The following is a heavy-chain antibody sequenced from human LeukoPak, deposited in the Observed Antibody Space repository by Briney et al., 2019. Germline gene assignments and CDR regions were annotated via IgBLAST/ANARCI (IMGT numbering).Heavy chain of an antibody. CDR1: GFTFSSYS. D-gene: IGHD3-10*01. Sequence: GGSLRLSCAASGFTFSSYSMNWVRQAPGKGLEWVSYISSASNTIYYADSVKGRFTISRDNAKNSLYLQMNSLRAEDTAMYYCARDGWFGDYNWFDPWGQGTLVTVSS. CDR2: ISSASNTI. J-gene: IGHJ5*02. V-gene: IGHV3-48*01. CDR3: ARDGWFGDYNWFDP.